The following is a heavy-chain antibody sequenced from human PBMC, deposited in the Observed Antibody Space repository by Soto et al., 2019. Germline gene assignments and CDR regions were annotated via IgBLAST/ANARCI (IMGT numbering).Heavy chain of an antibody. V-gene: IGHV1-18*04. Sequence: ASVKVSCKASGYTFTGYYMHWVRQAPGQGLEWMGWISANSGGTNYAQKLQGRVTMTTDTSTSTAYMELRSLRSDDTAVYYCSSSGSHDAFDIWGQGTMVTVSS. CDR3: SSSGSHDAFDI. CDR1: GYTFTGYY. D-gene: IGHD6-6*01. CDR2: ISANSGGT. J-gene: IGHJ3*02.